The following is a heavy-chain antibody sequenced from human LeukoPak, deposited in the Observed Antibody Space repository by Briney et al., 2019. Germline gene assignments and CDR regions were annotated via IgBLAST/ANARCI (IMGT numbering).Heavy chain of an antibody. CDR2: INPSGGST. CDR1: GYTFTRYY. V-gene: IGHV1-46*01. J-gene: IGHJ4*02. D-gene: IGHD1-1*01. Sequence: ASVKVSCKACGYTFTRYYMHWVRQAPGQGLEWMGLINPSGGSTVLVQKFQGRVTMTSDTSTSTVYLEVSSLRSEDTAVYYCARESLLTGSSEYWGQGTVVTVSS. CDR3: ARESLLTGSSEY.